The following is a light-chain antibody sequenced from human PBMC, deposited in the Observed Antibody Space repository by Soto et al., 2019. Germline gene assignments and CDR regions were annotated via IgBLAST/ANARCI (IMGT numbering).Light chain of an antibody. CDR3: QQYNSFRA. J-gene: IGKJ1*01. CDR2: DAS. CDR1: QSVGRK. Sequence: EIVMTQSPATLSVSPGEGATLCVRASQSVGRKLVWYQQKAGQAPRPLIFDASTRATGIPARFSGSGSGTEFTLTISSLQPDDFATYYCQQYNSFRALGQGTKVDIK. V-gene: IGKV3-15*01.